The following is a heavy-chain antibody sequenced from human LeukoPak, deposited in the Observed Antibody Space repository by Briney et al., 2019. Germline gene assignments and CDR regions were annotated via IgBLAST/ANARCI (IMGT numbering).Heavy chain of an antibody. CDR2: INGGSGNT. CDR3: ARMSRQNNAFDI. V-gene: IGHV1-3*03. J-gene: IGHJ3*02. Sequence: ASVKVSCKASGYTFTSYAMYWVRQAPGQRLEWMGWINGGSGNTKYSQDFQGRVTISRDTSASTASMELSSLRSEDMAVYYCARMSRQNNAFDIWGQGTMVTVSS. D-gene: IGHD2/OR15-2a*01. CDR1: GYTFTSYA.